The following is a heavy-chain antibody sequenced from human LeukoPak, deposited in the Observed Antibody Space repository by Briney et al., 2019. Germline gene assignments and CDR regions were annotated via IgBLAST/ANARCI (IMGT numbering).Heavy chain of an antibody. CDR2: ISSSGGST. CDR1: GFTFSSYA. CDR3: AKVDCSSTSCYTVDY. D-gene: IGHD2-2*02. V-gene: IGHV3-23*01. Sequence: PGGSLRLSCAASGFTFSSYAMSWVRQAPRKGLEWVSTISSSGGSTYYADSVKGQFTISRDNSKNTLYLQMNSLRADDTAVYYCAKVDCSSTSCYTVDYWGREPRSPSPQ. J-gene: IGHJ4*02.